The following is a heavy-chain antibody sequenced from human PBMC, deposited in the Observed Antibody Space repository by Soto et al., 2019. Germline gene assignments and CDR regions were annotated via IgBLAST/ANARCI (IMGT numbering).Heavy chain of an antibody. CDR2: IYYSGST. CDR3: ATPGGGYYYYGMDV. J-gene: IGHJ6*02. CDR1: GGSISSSSYY. D-gene: IGHD3-16*01. V-gene: IGHV4-39*01. Sequence: KTPETLSLTCTVSGGSISSSSYYWGWIRQPPGKGLEWIGSIYYSGSTYYNPSLKSRVTISVDTSKNQFSLKLSSVTAADTAVYYCATPGGGYYYYGMDVWGQGTTVTVSS.